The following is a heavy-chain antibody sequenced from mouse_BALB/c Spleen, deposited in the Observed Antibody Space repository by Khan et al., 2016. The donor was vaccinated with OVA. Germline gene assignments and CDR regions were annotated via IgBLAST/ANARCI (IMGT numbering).Heavy chain of an antibody. CDR2: ILYSGST. CDR3: ARSTYRYDFAY. J-gene: IGHJ3*01. V-gene: IGHV3-8*02. D-gene: IGHD2-14*01. Sequence: EVQLQESGPSLVKPSQTLSLTCSVTGDSITSGYWCWIRKFPGNKLEYMGYILYSGSTYYNPSLNRRISFTRHTSPTHYYLQLNSVPTEDTATYYCARSTYRYDFAYWGQGTLVTVSA. CDR1: GDSITSGY.